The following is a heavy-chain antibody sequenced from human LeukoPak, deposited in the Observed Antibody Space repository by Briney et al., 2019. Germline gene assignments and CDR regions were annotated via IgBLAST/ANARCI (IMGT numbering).Heavy chain of an antibody. V-gene: IGHV4-4*02. CDR1: GFTFSSYSM. CDR3: ARGIVVVPASNWFDP. J-gene: IGHJ5*02. CDR2: IYHSGST. D-gene: IGHD2-2*01. Sequence: GSQRLPCAASGFTFSSYSMNWVRQPPGKGLEWIGEIYHSGSTNYNPSLKSRVTISVDKSKNQFSLKLSSMTAADTAVYYCARGIVVVPASNWFDPWGQGTLVTVSS.